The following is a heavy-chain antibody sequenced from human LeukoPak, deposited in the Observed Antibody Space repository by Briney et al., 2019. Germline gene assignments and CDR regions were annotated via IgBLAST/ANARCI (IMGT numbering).Heavy chain of an antibody. D-gene: IGHD3-10*01. V-gene: IGHV3-7*01. CDR1: GFTFSAYW. CDR3: ARDGSPFDH. CDR2: IKQDGSEI. Sequence: PGGSLRLSCAASGFTFSAYWMGWVRQTPGKGLEWVANIKQDGSEIYYVDSVKGRFTISRDNAKNSLYLQVNSLRVEDTAVYYCARDGSPFDHWGQGTLVTVSS. J-gene: IGHJ4*02.